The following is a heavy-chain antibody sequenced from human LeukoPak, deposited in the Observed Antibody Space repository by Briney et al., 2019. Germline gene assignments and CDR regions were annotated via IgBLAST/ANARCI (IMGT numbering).Heavy chain of an antibody. V-gene: IGHV4-34*01. CDR3: ARARIAVTGTGVNLDWFDP. CDR1: GGSFSGYY. J-gene: IGHJ5*02. Sequence: SETLSLTCAVYGGSFSGYYWSWIRQPPGKGLEWIGEINHSGSTNYNPSLKSRVTISLDTPANQFSLKLSSVTAADTAVYYCARARIAVTGTGVNLDWFDPWGQGTLVTVSS. CDR2: INHSGST. D-gene: IGHD6-19*01.